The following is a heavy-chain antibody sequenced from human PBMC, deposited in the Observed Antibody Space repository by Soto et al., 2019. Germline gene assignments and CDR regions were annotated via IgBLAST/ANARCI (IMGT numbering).Heavy chain of an antibody. CDR2: ISGSGGST. D-gene: IGHD2-15*01. J-gene: IGHJ4*02. CDR1: GFTFSSYA. Sequence: GGSLRLSCAASGFTFSSYAMSWVRQAPGKGLEWVSAISGSGGSTYYADSVKGRFTISRDNSKNTLYLQMNSLRAEDTAVYYCAKDGYPGKVVVAANYFDYWGQGTLVTVSS. V-gene: IGHV3-23*01. CDR3: AKDGYPGKVVVAANYFDY.